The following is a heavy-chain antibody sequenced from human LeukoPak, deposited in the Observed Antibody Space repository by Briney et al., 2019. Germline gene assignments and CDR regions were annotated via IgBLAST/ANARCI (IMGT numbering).Heavy chain of an antibody. D-gene: IGHD3-9*01. CDR3: AKGGYFDRLLPLDY. J-gene: IGHJ4*02. CDR2: IWYDGSNK. V-gene: IGHV3-33*06. CDR1: GFTFSSYG. Sequence: GGSLRLSCAASGFTFSSYGMHWVRQAPGKGLEWVAVIWYDGSNKYYADSVKGRFTISRDNSKNTLYLQMNSLRAEDTAVYYCAKGGYFDRLLPLDYWGQGTLVTVSS.